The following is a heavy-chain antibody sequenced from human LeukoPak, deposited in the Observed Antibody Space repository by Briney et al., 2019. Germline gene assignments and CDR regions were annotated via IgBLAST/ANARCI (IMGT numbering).Heavy chain of an antibody. CDR2: INSDGSST. CDR3: AKDVHYDSSADY. CDR1: GFTFSGYW. J-gene: IGHJ4*02. Sequence: PGGSLRLSCAASGFTFSGYWMHWVRQAPGKGLVWVSRINSDGSSTSYADSVKGRFTISRDNSKNTLYLQMNSLRAEDTAVYYCAKDVHYDSSADYWGQGTLVTVSS. V-gene: IGHV3-74*01. D-gene: IGHD3-22*01.